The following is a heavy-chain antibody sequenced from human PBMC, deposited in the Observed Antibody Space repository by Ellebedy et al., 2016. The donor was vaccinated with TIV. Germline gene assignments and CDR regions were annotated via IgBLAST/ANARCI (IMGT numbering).Heavy chain of an antibody. V-gene: IGHV4-31*03. J-gene: IGHJ4*02. CDR2: IYYSGST. D-gene: IGHD3-22*01. CDR3: ATFYDSSGYYHY. CDR1: GGSISSGGYY. Sequence: SETLSLXXTVSGGSISSGGYYWSWIRQHPGKGLEWIGYIYYSGSTYYNPSLKSRVTISVDTSKNQFSLKLSSVTAADTAVYYCATFYDSSGYYHYWGQGTLVTVSS.